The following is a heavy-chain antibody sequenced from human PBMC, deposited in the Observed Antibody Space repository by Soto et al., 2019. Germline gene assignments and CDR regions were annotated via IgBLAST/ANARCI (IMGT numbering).Heavy chain of an antibody. D-gene: IGHD3-9*01. J-gene: IGHJ6*02. Sequence: LRLSCAASGFTVSSNYMSWVRQAPGKGLEWVSVIYSGGSTYYADSVKGRFTISRDNSKNTLYLQMNSLRAEDTAVYYCARDSRYDILTGYFGMDVWGQGTTVTVSS. V-gene: IGHV3-53*01. CDR1: GFTVSSNY. CDR3: ARDSRYDILTGYFGMDV. CDR2: IYSGGST.